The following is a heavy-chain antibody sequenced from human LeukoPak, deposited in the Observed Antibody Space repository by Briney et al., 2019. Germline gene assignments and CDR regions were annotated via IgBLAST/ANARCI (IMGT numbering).Heavy chain of an antibody. D-gene: IGHD5-24*01. V-gene: IGHV1-69*04. Sequence: SVKVSCKASGGTFSSYTISWVRHAPGQGLEWMGRIIPILGIANYAQKFQGRVTITADKSTSTAYMELSSLRSEDTAVYYCAREGRVVEMATGEYFQHWGQGTLVTVSS. CDR1: GGTFSSYT. CDR2: IIPILGIA. CDR3: AREGRVVEMATGEYFQH. J-gene: IGHJ1*01.